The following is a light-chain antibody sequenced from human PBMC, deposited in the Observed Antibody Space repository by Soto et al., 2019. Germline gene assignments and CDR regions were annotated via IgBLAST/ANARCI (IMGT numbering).Light chain of an antibody. CDR2: DAS. CDR3: QQRSKWPLT. CDR1: QSVSGY. Sequence: EIVLTQSPATLSLSPGERATLSCRASQSVSGYLAWYQQKPGQAPRLLIYDASNRATGIPARFSGSGSGTDFALTISSLEPEDFAIYYCQQRSKWPLTFGGGTKVEIK. J-gene: IGKJ4*01. V-gene: IGKV3-11*01.